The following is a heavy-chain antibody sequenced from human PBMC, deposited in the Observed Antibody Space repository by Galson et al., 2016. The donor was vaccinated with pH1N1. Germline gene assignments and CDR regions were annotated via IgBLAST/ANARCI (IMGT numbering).Heavy chain of an antibody. J-gene: IGHJ4*02. CDR2: INFDGTKT. D-gene: IGHD1-26*01. CDR1: GFIFSSYC. CDR3: VRTLIGTWL. Sequence: SVRLSCAGSGFIFSSYCMHWVRQVPGKGLVWVSQINFDGTKTNHAQSVKGRFTMSKDNAKNTLYLQMDSLSVEDMAVYYCVRTLIGTWLWGQGTRFTFPS. V-gene: IGHV3-74*01.